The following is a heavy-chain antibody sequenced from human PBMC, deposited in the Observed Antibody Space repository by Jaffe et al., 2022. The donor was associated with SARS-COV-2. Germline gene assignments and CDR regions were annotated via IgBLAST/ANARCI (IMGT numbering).Heavy chain of an antibody. CDR1: GFSLSTSGVG. CDR2: IYWNDDK. J-gene: IGHJ5*02. V-gene: IGHV2-5*01. Sequence: QITLKESGPTLVKPTQTLTLTCTFSGFSLSTSGVGVGWIRQPPGKALEWLALIYWNDDKRYSPSLKSRLTITKDTSKNQVVLTMTNMDPVDTATYYCAHTRVIRYVDFGVVLSWFDPWGQGTLVTVSS. CDR3: AHTRVIRYVDFGVVLSWFDP. D-gene: IGHD3-3*01.